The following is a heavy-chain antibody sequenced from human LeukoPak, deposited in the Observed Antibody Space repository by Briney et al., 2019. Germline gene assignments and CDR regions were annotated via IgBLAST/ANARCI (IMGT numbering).Heavy chain of an antibody. CDR2: IGQDGSVK. V-gene: IGHV3-7*01. Sequence: LGGSLRLSCAASGFRFTSYWMTWVRQAPGKGLEWVGNIGQDGSVKNYADSVKGRFTISRDNAKNSVFLQMNSLRAEDTAFYYCGNQCSGGICPENWGRGTLVTVSS. CDR3: GNQCSGGICPEN. CDR1: GFRFTSYW. D-gene: IGHD2-15*01. J-gene: IGHJ4*02.